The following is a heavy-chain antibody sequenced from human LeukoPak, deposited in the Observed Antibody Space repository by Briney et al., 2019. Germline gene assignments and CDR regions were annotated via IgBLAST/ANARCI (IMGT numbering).Heavy chain of an antibody. J-gene: IGHJ4*02. CDR2: ISHDGSDE. V-gene: IGHV3-30*04. CDR1: GFTFNNYP. Sequence: PGGSLRLSCTTSGFTFNNYPMHWVRQAPGKGLEWVATISHDGSDENYGDYGKGRFIIPRNNSTKSLFLQMNSLIMSDPAVYYCPREGLGFDYWGEGTLVTVSS. D-gene: IGHD7-27*01. CDR3: PREGLGFDY.